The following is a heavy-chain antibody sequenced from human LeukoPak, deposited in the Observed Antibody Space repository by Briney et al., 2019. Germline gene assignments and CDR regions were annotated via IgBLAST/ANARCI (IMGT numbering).Heavy chain of an antibody. Sequence: ASVKVSCKASGYTFTAYYMHWVRQAPGQGLEWMGWINPNSGGTNYAQTFQGRVTMTRDTSITTAYMELSRLIPDDTAVYYCARTPREYQLPSDYWGQGTLVTVSS. CDR1: GYTFTAYY. V-gene: IGHV1-2*02. J-gene: IGHJ4*02. CDR3: ARTPREYQLPSDY. CDR2: INPNSGGT. D-gene: IGHD2-2*01.